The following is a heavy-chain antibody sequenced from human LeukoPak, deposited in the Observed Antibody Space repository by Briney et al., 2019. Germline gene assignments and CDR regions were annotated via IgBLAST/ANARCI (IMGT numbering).Heavy chain of an antibody. Sequence: GESLKISCKGSGYRFTSYWIGWVRQMPGKGLEWMGIIYPGDSETRYSPSFQGQVTISADKSISTAYLQWSSLKASDTAMYYCARRVVNNRNWYFDLWGRGTLVTVSS. D-gene: IGHD4-23*01. CDR2: IYPGDSET. V-gene: IGHV5-51*01. CDR1: GYRFTSYW. J-gene: IGHJ2*01. CDR3: ARRVVNNRNWYFDL.